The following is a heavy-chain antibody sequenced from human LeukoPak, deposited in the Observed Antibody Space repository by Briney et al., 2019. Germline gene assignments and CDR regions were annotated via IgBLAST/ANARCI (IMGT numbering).Heavy chain of an antibody. V-gene: IGHV1-18*01. J-gene: IGHJ5*02. D-gene: IGHD3-3*01. CDR3: ARDRFLWGLGNWFDL. Sequence: ASVKVSCKTSGYTFTNYGISWVRQAPGQGLEWMGWVSISNPHTNYAPKFRGRVIMTIDTSTTTAYLEMRSLTSDDTAVYYCARDRFLWGLGNWFDLWGQGTLVTVTS. CDR2: VSISNPHT. CDR1: GYTFTNYG.